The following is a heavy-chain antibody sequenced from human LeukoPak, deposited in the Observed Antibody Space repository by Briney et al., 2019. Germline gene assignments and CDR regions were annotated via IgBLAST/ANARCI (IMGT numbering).Heavy chain of an antibody. CDR3: ARMTYYYDSSGYYYWFDP. Sequence: GGSLRLSCAASGFTFSSYWMHWVRQAPGKGLVWVSRINSDGSSTSYADSVKGRFTISRDNAKNTLYLQMNSLRAEDTAVYYCARMTYYYDSSGYYYWFDPWGQGTLVTVSS. CDR1: GFTFSSYW. D-gene: IGHD3-22*01. V-gene: IGHV3-74*01. J-gene: IGHJ5*02. CDR2: INSDGSST.